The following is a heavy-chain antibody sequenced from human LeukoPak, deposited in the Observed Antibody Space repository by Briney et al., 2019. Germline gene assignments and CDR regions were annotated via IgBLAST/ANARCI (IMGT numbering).Heavy chain of an antibody. CDR1: GGSISSGGYY. CDR2: IYYSGNT. D-gene: IGHD3-10*01. CDR3: ARHRFGELLHFDL. V-gene: IGHV4-31*03. Sequence: SQTLSLTCTVSGGSISSGGYYWSWIRQHPGKGLEWIGYIYYSGNTYYNPSLKSRVTISVDTSKNQFSLKLSSVTAADTAVYYCARHRFGELLHFDLWGRGTLVTVSS. J-gene: IGHJ2*01.